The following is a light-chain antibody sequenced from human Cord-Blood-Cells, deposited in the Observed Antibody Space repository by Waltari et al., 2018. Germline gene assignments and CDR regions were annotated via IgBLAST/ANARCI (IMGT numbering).Light chain of an antibody. CDR3: QQYNNWPPWT. Sequence: EIVMTQSPATLSVSPGEGATLSCMSSQSVSSNLAWYQQKPGQAPRLLIYGASTRATGIPAKFSGSGSGTEVTLTISSLQSEDFAVYYCQQYNNWPPWTFGQGTKVEIK. CDR1: QSVSSN. V-gene: IGKV3-15*01. CDR2: GAS. J-gene: IGKJ1*01.